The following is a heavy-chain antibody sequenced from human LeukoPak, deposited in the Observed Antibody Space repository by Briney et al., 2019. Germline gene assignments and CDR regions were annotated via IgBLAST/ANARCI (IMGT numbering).Heavy chain of an antibody. Sequence: PSETLSLTCTVSGGSISSTTYYWGWIRQPPGKGLEWIGTIYYSGSTYYNPSLTSRVSMSVDTSKSQFSLRLSSVTAADTAMYYCARVSYTSSWYDIDYWGQGALVTVSS. J-gene: IGHJ4*02. CDR2: IYYSGST. CDR1: GGSISSTTYY. V-gene: IGHV4-39*07. D-gene: IGHD6-13*01. CDR3: ARVSYTSSWYDIDY.